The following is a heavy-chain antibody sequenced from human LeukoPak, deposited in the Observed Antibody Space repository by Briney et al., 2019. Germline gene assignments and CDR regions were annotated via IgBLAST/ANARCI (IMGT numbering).Heavy chain of an antibody. CDR2: IYYSGTT. CDR1: GASISSSNNY. V-gene: IGHV4-39*07. Sequence: PSETLSLTCSVSGASISSSNNYWGWIRQPPGKGLEWIGSIYYSGTTYYNPSLKSRITISMDTSKNHFSLKLSSVTAADTAFYYCARDSVYATNWYDPWGQGILVTVSS. CDR3: ARDSVYATNWYDP. D-gene: IGHD2-8*01. J-gene: IGHJ5*01.